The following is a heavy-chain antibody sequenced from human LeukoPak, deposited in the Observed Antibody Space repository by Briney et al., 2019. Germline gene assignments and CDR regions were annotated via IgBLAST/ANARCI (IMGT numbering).Heavy chain of an antibody. J-gene: IGHJ6*03. Sequence: SETLSLTCTVSGGSISSYYWSWIRQPPGKGLEWIGYIYYSGSTNYNPSLKSRVTISVDTSKNQFSLKLSSVTAADTAVYYCARGGVGYSSGWYYMDVWGKGTTVTVSS. CDR1: GGSISSYY. CDR3: ARGGVGYSSGWYYMDV. D-gene: IGHD6-19*01. V-gene: IGHV4-59*01. CDR2: IYYSGST.